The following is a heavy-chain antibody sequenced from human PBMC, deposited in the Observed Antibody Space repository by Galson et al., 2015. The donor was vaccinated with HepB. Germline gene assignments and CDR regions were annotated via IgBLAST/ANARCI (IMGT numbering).Heavy chain of an antibody. V-gene: IGHV3-30-3*02. CDR1: GFTFSSYP. Sequence: SLRLSCAASGFTFSSYPMHWVRQAPGKGLEWVTFTSYDGHSKYYADSVKGRFTISRDNPKNTLYLQMSSLRPEDTAVYYCAKPETSVRGVVLDVWGRGTTVTVSS. CDR2: TSYDGHSK. D-gene: IGHD3-10*01. CDR3: AKPETSVRGVVLDV. J-gene: IGHJ6*04.